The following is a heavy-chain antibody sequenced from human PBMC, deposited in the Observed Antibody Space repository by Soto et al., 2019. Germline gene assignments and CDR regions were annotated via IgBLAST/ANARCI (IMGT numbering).Heavy chain of an antibody. CDR2: INPSGST. J-gene: IGHJ4*02. D-gene: IGHD2-8*02. CDR1: GGSFSGYY. V-gene: IGHV4-34*04. Sequence: QVQLQQWGAGLLKPSETLSLTCAVYGGSFSGYYWSWIRQPPGPGLEWIWEINPSGSTYNNQSLKSRETRSVDQTKNQFSLMLTSVPAADTAVYYCARDKITGLFDYWGQGTLVTVSS. CDR3: ARDKITGLFDY.